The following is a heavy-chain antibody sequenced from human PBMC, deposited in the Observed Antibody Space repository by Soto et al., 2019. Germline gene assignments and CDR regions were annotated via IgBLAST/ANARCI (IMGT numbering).Heavy chain of an antibody. V-gene: IGHV3-30*09. CDR3: ARDTVTSLTPYQGFYYYGMDV. CDR1: GFPFSSYT. CDR2: ISFDGSSK. D-gene: IGHD2-2*01. J-gene: IGHJ6*02. Sequence: QEHLVESGGGVVQPGGSLTLSCTASGFPFSSYTMHWLRRAPGKGLEWVGIISFDGSSKYYADRLKGRIVISRDISKDSLYLQMDTLRSDDTAIYCCARDTVTSLTPYQGFYYYGMDVWGQGTTVTVSS.